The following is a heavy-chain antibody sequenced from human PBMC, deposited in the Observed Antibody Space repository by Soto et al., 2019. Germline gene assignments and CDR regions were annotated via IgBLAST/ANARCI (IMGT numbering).Heavy chain of an antibody. CDR1: GGNFNTYA. V-gene: IGHV1-69*13. J-gene: IGHJ4*02. CDR2: IIPMFDIK. D-gene: IGHD3-10*01. Sequence: SVKVSCKTSGGNFNTYALTWVRQAPGQGLEWIGGIIPMFDIKNVAQRFQGRVTLNADDSMTTAYMEMTSLRSDDTAVYYCAKEAGDHWGQGXLVTVYS. CDR3: AKEAGDH.